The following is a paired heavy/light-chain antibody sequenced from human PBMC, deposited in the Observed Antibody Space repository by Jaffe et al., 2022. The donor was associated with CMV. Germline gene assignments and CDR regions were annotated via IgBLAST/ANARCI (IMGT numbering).Heavy chain of an antibody. Sequence: QVHLVQSGAEVKKPGASVKVSCKASGYPFNNYGISWVRQAPGQGLEWMGWISDYNGNVNYAQKYQGRVTMTTDTSTSTAYMELRSLRSDDTAVYYCAREKRRYYDKTPYPGTVHYYFGMDVWGQGTTVTVSS. V-gene: IGHV1-18*01. CDR3: AREKRRYYDKTPYPGTVHYYFGMDV. D-gene: IGHD3-16*01. CDR2: ISDYNGNV. J-gene: IGHJ6*02. CDR1: GYPFNNYG.
Light chain of an antibody. CDR1: SSDVGGFDF. CDR3: TSYAGSNNLI. J-gene: IGLJ2*01. CDR2: EVT. V-gene: IGLV2-8*01. Sequence: QSALTQPPSASGSPGQSVTISCTGTSSDVGGFDFVSWYQQHPGKTPKLVIYEVTQRPSGVPDRFSGSKSGNTASLTVSGLQAEDEAHYYCTSYAGSNNLIFGGGTKLTVL.